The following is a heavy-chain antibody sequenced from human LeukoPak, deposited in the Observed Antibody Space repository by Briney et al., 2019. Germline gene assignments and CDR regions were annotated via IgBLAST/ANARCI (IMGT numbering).Heavy chain of an antibody. D-gene: IGHD2-15*01. CDR1: GGTFSSYT. Sequence: AASVNVSCKASGGTFSSYTISWVRQAPGQGLEWMGRIIPILGIANYAQKFQGRVTITADKSTSTAYMELSSLRSEDTAVYYCARAGVVAARFDYWGQGTLVTVSS. V-gene: IGHV1-69*02. J-gene: IGHJ4*02. CDR2: IIPILGIA. CDR3: ARAGVVAARFDY.